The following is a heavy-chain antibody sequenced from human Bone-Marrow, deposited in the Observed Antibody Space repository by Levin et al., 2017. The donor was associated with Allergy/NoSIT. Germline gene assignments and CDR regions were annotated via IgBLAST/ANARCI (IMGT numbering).Heavy chain of an antibody. V-gene: IGHV4-34*01. J-gene: IGHJ1*01. CDR2: INHSGST. CDR3: ARNTRLGDYVWGSYRNAEYFQH. Sequence: PSETLSLTCAVYGGSFSGYYWSWIRQPPGKGLEWIGEINHSGSTNYNPSLKSRVTISVDTSKNQFSLKLSSVTAADTAVYYCARNTRLGDYVWGSYRNAEYFQHWGQGTLVTVSS. D-gene: IGHD3-16*02. CDR1: GGSFSGYY.